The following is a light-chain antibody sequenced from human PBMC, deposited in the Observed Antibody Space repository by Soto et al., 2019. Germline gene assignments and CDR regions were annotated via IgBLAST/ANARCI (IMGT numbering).Light chain of an antibody. V-gene: IGKV3-15*01. CDR2: GAS. CDR1: QSVSST. CDR3: QQYNNWPPIT. Sequence: ELLLTQSPGTLSLSPGDRAALSCRASQSVSSTYLAWYQQRPGQAPRLLIYGASTRATGIPARFSGSGSGTEFTLTISSLQSADFAVYYCQQYNNWPPITFGQGTRLEI. J-gene: IGKJ5*01.